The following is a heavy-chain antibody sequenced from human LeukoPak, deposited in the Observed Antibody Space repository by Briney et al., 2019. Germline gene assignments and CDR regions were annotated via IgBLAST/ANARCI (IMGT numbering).Heavy chain of an antibody. CDR3: ARGSDTGAVDY. J-gene: IGHJ4*02. CDR2: IIPIFGTA. V-gene: IGHV1-69*13. CDR1: GGTFSSYA. Sequence: SVKVSFKASGGTFSSYAINWVRQAPGQGLEWMGGIIPIFGTANYAQKFQGRVTITADEPTMTAYMELSSLRSEDTAVYYCARGSDTGAVDYWGQGTLVTVSS. D-gene: IGHD5-18*01.